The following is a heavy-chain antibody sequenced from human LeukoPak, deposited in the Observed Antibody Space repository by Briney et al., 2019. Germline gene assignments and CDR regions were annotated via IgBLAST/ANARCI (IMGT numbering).Heavy chain of an antibody. D-gene: IGHD4-23*01. J-gene: IGHJ3*02. CDR2: IYHSGST. V-gene: IGHV4-4*02. CDR3: ARSIPYYDYGGNWFPDAFDI. Sequence: SGTLSLTCAVSGGSISSSSWWSWVRQPPGKGLEWIGEIYHSGSTNYNPSLKSRVTISVDTSKNQFSLKLSSVTAADTAVYYCARSIPYYDYGGNWFPDAFDIWGQGTMVTVSS. CDR1: GGSISSSSW.